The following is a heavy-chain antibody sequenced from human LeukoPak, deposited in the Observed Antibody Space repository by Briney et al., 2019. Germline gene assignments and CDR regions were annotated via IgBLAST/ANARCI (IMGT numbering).Heavy chain of an antibody. J-gene: IGHJ4*02. Sequence: GGSLRLSCAASGFTFSSYALHWVRQAPGKGLEWLAVISYNGNNKYYADSVKGRFTISRDNSDNTLYLQMYSLRAEDTAAYYCARDYSLYAADYYFDYWGQGTLVTVSS. V-gene: IGHV3-30-3*01. CDR1: GFTFSSYA. CDR3: ARDYSLYAADYYFDY. D-gene: IGHD2/OR15-2a*01. CDR2: ISYNGNNK.